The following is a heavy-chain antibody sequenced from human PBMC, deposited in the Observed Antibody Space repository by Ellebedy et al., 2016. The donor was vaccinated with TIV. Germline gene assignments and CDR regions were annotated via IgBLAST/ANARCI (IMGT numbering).Heavy chain of an antibody. J-gene: IGHJ4*02. D-gene: IGHD2-15*01. Sequence: SETLSLXXTVSGDFVSSDNSHWSWIRQPPGKGLEWIGYFSYSGNTNYNPSLKSRLTISVDTAKNQFTLNLNSVTAADTAVYYCLTYKVGGGGTSYWGQGALVTVSS. CDR3: LTYKVGGGGTSY. V-gene: IGHV4-61*01. CDR1: GDFVSSDNSH. CDR2: FSYSGNT.